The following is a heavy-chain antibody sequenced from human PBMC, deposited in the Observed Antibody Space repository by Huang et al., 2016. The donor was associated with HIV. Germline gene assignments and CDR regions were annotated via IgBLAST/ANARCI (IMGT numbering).Heavy chain of an antibody. D-gene: IGHD3-10*01. CDR1: GDSIGSGGHY. CDR3: SRALYYHGSGSYSDY. J-gene: IGHJ4*02. V-gene: IGHV4-30-4*08. CDR2: IYYMGST. Sequence: QVQLQESGPGLVKPSQTLSLTCTVSGDSIGSGGHYWSWIRQPPGKGLEWIGFIYYMGSTHPNPSLKSRVTISVDTSKNQFSLKLSSVTAADTAVYFCSRALYYHGSGSYSDYWGRVTLVTVSS.